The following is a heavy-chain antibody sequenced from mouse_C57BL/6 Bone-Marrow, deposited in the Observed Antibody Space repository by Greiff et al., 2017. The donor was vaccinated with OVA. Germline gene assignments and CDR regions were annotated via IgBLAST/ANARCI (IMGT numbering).Heavy chain of an antibody. J-gene: IGHJ3*01. D-gene: IGHD1-1*01. V-gene: IGHV1-81*01. CDR2: IYPRSGNT. CDR3: ARRDYGSRAVFAY. Sequence: QVQLKQSGAELARPGASVKLSCKASGYTFTSYGISWVKQRTGQGLEWIGEIYPRSGNTYYNEKFKGKATLTADKSSSTAYMELRSLTSEDSAVYFCARRDYGSRAVFAYWGQGTLVTVSA. CDR1: GYTFTSYG.